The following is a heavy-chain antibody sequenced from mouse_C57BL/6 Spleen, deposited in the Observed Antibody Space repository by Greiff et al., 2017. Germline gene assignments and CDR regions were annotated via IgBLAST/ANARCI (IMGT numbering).Heavy chain of an antibody. CDR3: ARGDYGSSFFFAY. J-gene: IGHJ3*01. Sequence: VQLQQSGPELVKPGASVKIPCKASGYTFTDYNMDWVKQSHGKSLEWIGDINPNNGGTIYNQKFKGKATLTVDKSSSTAYMERRSLTSEDTAVYYCARGDYGSSFFFAYWGQGTLVTVCA. CDR2: INPNNGGT. V-gene: IGHV1-18*01. D-gene: IGHD1-1*01. CDR1: GYTFTDYN.